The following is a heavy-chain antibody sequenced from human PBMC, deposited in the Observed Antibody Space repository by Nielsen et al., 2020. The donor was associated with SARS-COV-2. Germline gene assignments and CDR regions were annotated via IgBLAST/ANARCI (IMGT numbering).Heavy chain of an antibody. D-gene: IGHD6-19*01. Sequence: SETLSLTCAVYGGSFSGYYWSWIRQPPGKGLEWIGEINHSGSTNYNPSLKSRVTISVDTSKNQFSLKLSSVTAADTAVYYCARPPYSSGWLSRVAADIWGQGTMVTVSS. CDR2: INHSGST. J-gene: IGHJ3*02. CDR1: GGSFSGYY. CDR3: ARPPYSSGWLSRVAADI. V-gene: IGHV4-34*01.